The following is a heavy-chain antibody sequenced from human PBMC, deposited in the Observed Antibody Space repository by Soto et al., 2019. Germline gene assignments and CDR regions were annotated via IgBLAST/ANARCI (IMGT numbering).Heavy chain of an antibody. V-gene: IGHV4-4*02. J-gene: IGHJ4*02. CDR3: AREDGSYCFHY. Sequence: QVQLQESGPGLVKPSGTLSLTCAVSGGSISSSNWWSWVRQPPGKGLEWIGEIYHSGSTNYNPSLKSXDTISXXKSKNQFSLKLSSVTAADTAVYYCAREDGSYCFHYWGQGTLVTVSS. CDR2: IYHSGST. CDR1: GGSISSSNW. D-gene: IGHD1-26*01.